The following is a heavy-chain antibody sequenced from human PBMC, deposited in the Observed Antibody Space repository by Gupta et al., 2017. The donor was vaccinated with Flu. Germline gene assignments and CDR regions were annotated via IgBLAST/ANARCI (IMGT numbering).Heavy chain of an antibody. CDR2: INPSGGST. J-gene: IGHJ6*02. CDR1: GYTFTSYY. V-gene: IGHV1-46*01. Sequence: QVQLVQSGAEVKKPGASVKVSCKASGYTFTSYYMHWVRQATGQGLEWMGIINPSGGSTSYAQKFQGRVTMTRDTSTSTVYMELSSLRSEDTAVYYCARALRRLYGMVVWGQGTTVTVSS. CDR3: ARALRRLYGMVV.